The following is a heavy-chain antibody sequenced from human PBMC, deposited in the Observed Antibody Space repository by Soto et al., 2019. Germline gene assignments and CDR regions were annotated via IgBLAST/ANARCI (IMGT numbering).Heavy chain of an antibody. CDR2: IYCDDDK. Sequence: QITLKESGPTLVKPTQTLTLTCTFSGFSLSTSGVGVGWIRQPPGKALEWLALIYCDDDKRYSPSLKSSLTITKDTSKNQVVLTMTNMDPVDTATYYCAHSLIAAADIDDAFDIWGQGTMVTVSS. CDR1: GFSLSTSGVG. V-gene: IGHV2-5*02. J-gene: IGHJ3*02. D-gene: IGHD6-13*01. CDR3: AHSLIAAADIDDAFDI.